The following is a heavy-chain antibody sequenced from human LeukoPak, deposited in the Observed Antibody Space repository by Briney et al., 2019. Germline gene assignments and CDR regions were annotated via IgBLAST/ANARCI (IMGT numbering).Heavy chain of an antibody. Sequence: PSETLSLTCTVSGASISNSFYYWGWIRQPPGTGLEWIGHIRYSGSTYHNPSLKSRVTISVDTSKNQVSLNLSSVTAADTAIHYCARKFLGSRGYYFDYWGQGTLVIVSS. J-gene: IGHJ4*02. D-gene: IGHD3-10*01. CDR1: GASISNSFYY. CDR3: ARKFLGSRGYYFDY. CDR2: IRYSGST. V-gene: IGHV4-39*01.